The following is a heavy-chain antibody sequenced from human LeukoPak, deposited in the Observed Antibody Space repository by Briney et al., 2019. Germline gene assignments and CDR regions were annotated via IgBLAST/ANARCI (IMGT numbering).Heavy chain of an antibody. J-gene: IGHJ4*02. CDR1: GFTFSSYA. CDR3: ARSFRFLEWLFTYFDY. V-gene: IGHV3-30-3*01. CDR2: ISYDGSNK. Sequence: GGSLRLSCAASGFTFSSYAMHWVRQAPGKGLEWVAVISYDGSNKYYADSVKGRFTISRDNSKNTLYLQMNSLRAEDTAVYYCARSFRFLEWLFTYFDYWGQGTLVTVSS. D-gene: IGHD3-3*01.